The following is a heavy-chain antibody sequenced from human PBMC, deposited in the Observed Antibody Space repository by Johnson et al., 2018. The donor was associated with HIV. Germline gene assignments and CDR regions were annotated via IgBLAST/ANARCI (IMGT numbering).Heavy chain of an antibody. CDR3: ARDATYRKYALTSFDI. CDR1: GFTFSSYW. Sequence: VQLVESGGGVVRPGGSLRLSCSASGFTFSSYWMAWVRQAPGKGLEWVANIKQDGSEKHYLDSVKGRFTISRDNAKNSLYLQMNTLRAEDTAVYYCARDATYRKYALTSFDIWGQGAMVTVSS. CDR2: IKQDGSEK. J-gene: IGHJ3*02. D-gene: IGHD1-14*01. V-gene: IGHV3-7*05.